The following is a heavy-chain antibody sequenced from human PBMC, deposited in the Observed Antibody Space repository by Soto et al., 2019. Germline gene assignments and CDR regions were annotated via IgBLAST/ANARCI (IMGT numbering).Heavy chain of an antibody. V-gene: IGHV3-7*01. CDR1: GFTFSGYW. CDR3: SRDNWNDY. Sequence: EVQLVESGGGLVQPGGSLRLSCSASGFTFSGYWMAWVRQAPGKGLEWVANINEHGSETYYVDSVRGRFTISRDNAQNSLFLQMNSLRAEDTAVYFSSRDNWNDYWGHGTLVNVSS. J-gene: IGHJ5*01. CDR2: INEHGSET.